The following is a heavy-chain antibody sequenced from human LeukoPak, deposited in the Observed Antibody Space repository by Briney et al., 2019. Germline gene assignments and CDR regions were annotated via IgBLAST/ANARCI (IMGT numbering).Heavy chain of an antibody. CDR3: ARGFWAGDILTGYYWMPPAPFDP. V-gene: IGHV1-18*04. CDR2: ISAYNGNT. Sequence: ASVKVSCKASGYTFTSYGISWVRQAPGQGLEWMGWISAYNGNTNYAQKLQGRVTMTTDTSTSTAYMELRSLRSDDTAVYYCARGFWAGDILTGYYWMPPAPFDPWGQGTLVTVFS. J-gene: IGHJ5*02. D-gene: IGHD3-9*01. CDR1: GYTFTSYG.